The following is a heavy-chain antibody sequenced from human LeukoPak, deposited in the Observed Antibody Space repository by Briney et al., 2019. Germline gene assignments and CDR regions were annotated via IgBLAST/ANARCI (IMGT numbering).Heavy chain of an antibody. Sequence: GGSLRLSCTASGFTFDDYAMHWVRQAPGKGLEWVSGISWNSGSIGYADSVKGRFTISRDNAKNSLYLQMNSLRAEDTALYYCAKGKRSGYYYVELDYWGQGTLVTVSS. J-gene: IGHJ4*02. CDR1: GFTFDDYA. CDR3: AKGKRSGYYYVELDY. CDR2: ISWNSGSI. D-gene: IGHD3-22*01. V-gene: IGHV3-9*01.